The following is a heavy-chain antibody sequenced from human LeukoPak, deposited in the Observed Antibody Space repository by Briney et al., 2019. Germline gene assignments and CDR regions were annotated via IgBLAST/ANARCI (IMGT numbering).Heavy chain of an antibody. CDR1: GGTFRTHI. V-gene: IGHV1-69*08. CDR2: ITPIIDSA. CDR3: TRVNLRGSQYNWFDP. J-gene: IGHJ5*02. D-gene: IGHD1-26*01. Sequence: GASVKVSCETFGGTFRTHIFSWVRQAPGQGLEWMGKITPIIDSAKYSQKFRDRLTITGDSSTGTAYLQLSSLTPEDTALYYCTRVNLRGSQYNWFDPWAREPWSSSLQ.